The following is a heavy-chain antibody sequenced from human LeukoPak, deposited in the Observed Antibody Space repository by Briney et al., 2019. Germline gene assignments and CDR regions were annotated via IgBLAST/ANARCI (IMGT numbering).Heavy chain of an antibody. CDR2: IYYSGST. D-gene: IGHD3-9*01. Sequence: SQTLSLTCTVSGGSISSGGYYWSWIRQHPGKGLEWIGYIYYSGSTYYNPSLKSRVTISVDTSKNQFSLKLSSVTAADTAVYYCARHYDILTGYKCFDPWGQGTLVTVSS. CDR1: GGSISSGGYY. J-gene: IGHJ5*02. V-gene: IGHV4-31*03. CDR3: ARHYDILTGYKCFDP.